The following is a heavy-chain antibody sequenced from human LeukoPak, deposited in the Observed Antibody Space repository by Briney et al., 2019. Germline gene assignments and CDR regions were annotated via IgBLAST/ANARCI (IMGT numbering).Heavy chain of an antibody. CDR2: INPSGGST. CDR1: GYTFTSYY. D-gene: IGHD3-10*01. J-gene: IGHJ6*02. V-gene: IGHV1-46*01. CDR3: ARGDPITMVRGATRSDRYGMDV. Sequence: ASVKVSCKASGYTFTSYYMHWVRQAPGQGLEWMGIINPSGGSTSYAQKFQGRVTMTRDTSTSTVYMELSSLRSEDTAVYYCARGDPITMVRGATRSDRYGMDVWGQGTTVTVSS.